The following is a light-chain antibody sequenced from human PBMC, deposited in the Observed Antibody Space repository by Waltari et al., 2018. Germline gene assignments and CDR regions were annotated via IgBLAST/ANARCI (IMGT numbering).Light chain of an antibody. Sequence: EIVLTQSPGTLSLSPGERATLSCRASQGVGKYLAWYQQKPGQAPKLLLSHASISVTGSPARCSGSGFGTNFSLTISRLEPEDFAVYYCQKYDFLPATFGQGTTVEIK. V-gene: IGKV3-20*01. J-gene: IGKJ1*01. CDR3: QKYDFLPAT. CDR2: HAS. CDR1: QGVGKY.